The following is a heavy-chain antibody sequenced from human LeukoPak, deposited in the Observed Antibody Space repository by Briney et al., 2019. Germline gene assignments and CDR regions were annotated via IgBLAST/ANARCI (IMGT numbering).Heavy chain of an antibody. CDR3: AREGVATQALDY. CDR1: GHIFTNYG. J-gene: IGHJ4*02. Sequence: ASVKVSCKAYGHIFTNYGINWVRQAPGQGLEWVGWISAYNGNTNYAQKLQGRVTMTTDTSTSTVYMELSSLRSEDTAVYYCAREGVATQALDYWGQGTLVTVSS. V-gene: IGHV1-18*01. D-gene: IGHD5-12*01. CDR2: ISAYNGNT.